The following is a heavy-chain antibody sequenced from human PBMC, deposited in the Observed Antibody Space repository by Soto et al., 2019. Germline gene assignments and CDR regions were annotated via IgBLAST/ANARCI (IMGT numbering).Heavy chain of an antibody. CDR2: ISAYNGNT. J-gene: IGHJ6*03. CDR1: GYTFTSYG. D-gene: IGHD4-17*01. Sequence: QVQLVQSGAEVKKPGASVKVSCKASGYTFTSYGISWVRQAPGQGLEWMGWISAYNGNTNYAQKLQGRVTMTTDTSTSTAYMELRSLRSDDTAVYYCARDPPSPDYGDYSGYYYYCMDVWGKGTTVTVSS. V-gene: IGHV1-18*01. CDR3: ARDPPSPDYGDYSGYYYYCMDV.